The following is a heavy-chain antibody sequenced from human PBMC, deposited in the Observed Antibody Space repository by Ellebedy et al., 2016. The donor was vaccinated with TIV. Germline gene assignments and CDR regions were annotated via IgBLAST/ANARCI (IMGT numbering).Heavy chain of an antibody. V-gene: IGHV1-69*04. CDR1: GGTFSSYA. J-gene: IGHJ4*02. D-gene: IGHD3-10*01. Sequence: ASVKVSCKASGGTFSSYAISWVRQAPGQGLEWMGRIIPILGIANYAQKFQGRVTITADKSTSTAYMELSSLRSEDTAVYYCAIYGSGYYYFDYWGQGTLVTVSS. CDR3: AIYGSGYYYFDY. CDR2: IIPILGIA.